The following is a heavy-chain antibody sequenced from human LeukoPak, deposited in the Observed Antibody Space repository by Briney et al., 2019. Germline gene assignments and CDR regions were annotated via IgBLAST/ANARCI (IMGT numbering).Heavy chain of an antibody. D-gene: IGHD3-16*02. CDR1: GFTFSSYA. Sequence: GGSLRLSCAASGFTFSSYAMSWVRQAPGKGLEWVSAISGSGGSTYYADSVKGRFTISRDNSKNTLYLQMNSLRAEDTAVYYCAKEIRYDYVWGSYPAFDYWGQGTLVTVSS. J-gene: IGHJ4*02. V-gene: IGHV3-23*01. CDR2: ISGSGGST. CDR3: AKEIRYDYVWGSYPAFDY.